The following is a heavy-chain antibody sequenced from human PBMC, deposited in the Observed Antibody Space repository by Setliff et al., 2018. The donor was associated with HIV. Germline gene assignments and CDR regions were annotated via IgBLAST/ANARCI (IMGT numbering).Heavy chain of an antibody. J-gene: IGHJ6*03. CDR1: GDSFSNYY. V-gene: IGHV4-59*01. CDR2: VFYTGSA. Sequence: SETLSLTCTVSGDSFSNYYWSWIRQPPGKGLEWIGYVFYTGSATYNPSLKSRVSISVDRSTDRFSLMLHSVTAADTAVYYCARGPSGGGFYYMDVWGKGTTVTVSS. D-gene: IGHD2-15*01. CDR3: ARGPSGGGFYYMDV.